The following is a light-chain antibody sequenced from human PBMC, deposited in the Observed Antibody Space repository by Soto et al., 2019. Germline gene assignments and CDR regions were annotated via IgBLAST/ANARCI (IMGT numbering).Light chain of an antibody. CDR1: QSVSSSY. J-gene: IGKJ4*01. Sequence: EIVVTQSPGTLSLSPGERATLSCRASQSVSSSYLAWYQQKPGQAPRQLIYGASSRATGIPERFSGSGAWTVFTPTINRVEPEDFAVYYCQHYRTSFGGGTRVEIK. CDR2: GAS. V-gene: IGKV3-20*01. CDR3: QHYRTS.